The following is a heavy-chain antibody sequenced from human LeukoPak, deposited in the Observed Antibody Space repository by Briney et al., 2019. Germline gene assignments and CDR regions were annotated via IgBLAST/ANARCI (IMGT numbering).Heavy chain of an antibody. Sequence: GGSLRLSCAASGFTFSSYDMNWVRQAPGKGMEWVSSISTSSRYIYYTDSVRGRFTISRDDAKNSLYLQMNSLRAEDTAVYYCARADCSSSTRYLRRSWFDHWGQGTLVTVSS. CDR1: GFTFSSYD. J-gene: IGHJ5*02. V-gene: IGHV3-21*01. D-gene: IGHD2-2*01. CDR3: ARADCSSSTRYLRRSWFDH. CDR2: ISTSSRYI.